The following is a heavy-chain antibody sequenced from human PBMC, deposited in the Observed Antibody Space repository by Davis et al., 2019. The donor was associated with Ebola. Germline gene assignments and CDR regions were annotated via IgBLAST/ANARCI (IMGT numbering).Heavy chain of an antibody. J-gene: IGHJ6*02. CDR3: VRGTSDWNGVDV. Sequence: PGGSLRLSCGVSGFTFSSYWMHWVRQGPGKGLVWVSRIDGDDYRSYTESVKGRFIISRDNAKNTLYLQMSSLRAEDSGVYYCVRGTSDWNGVDVWGQGTTVTVSS. CDR1: GFTFSSYW. CDR2: IDGDDYR. V-gene: IGHV3-74*01. D-gene: IGHD6-19*01.